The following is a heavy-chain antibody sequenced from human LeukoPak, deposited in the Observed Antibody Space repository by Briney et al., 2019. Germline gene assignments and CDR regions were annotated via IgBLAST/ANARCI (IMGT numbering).Heavy chain of an antibody. Sequence: SETLSLTCTVSGGSISSSSYYWGWIRQPPGKGLEWIGSIYYSGSTYYNPSLKSRVTISVDTSKNQFSLKLSSVTAADTAVYYCARLVRAPDAMMGVFDPWGQGTLVTVSS. V-gene: IGHV4-39*01. J-gene: IGHJ5*02. CDR1: GGSISSSSYY. D-gene: IGHD2-2*01. CDR2: IYYSGST. CDR3: ARLVRAPDAMMGVFDP.